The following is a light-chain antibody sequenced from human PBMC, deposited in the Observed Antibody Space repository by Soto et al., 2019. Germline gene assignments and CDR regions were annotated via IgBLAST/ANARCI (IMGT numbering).Light chain of an antibody. V-gene: IGKV3-11*01. CDR3: QQCGT. CDR1: QSVNSY. J-gene: IGKJ5*01. CDR2: DAS. Sequence: EIVLTQSPATLSLSPGERATLSCRASQSVNSYLAWYQQKPGQAPRLLIYDASNRATGIPARFSGSGSGTDFTLSINRREPKHFAVYYCQQCGTFGQGTRLEIK.